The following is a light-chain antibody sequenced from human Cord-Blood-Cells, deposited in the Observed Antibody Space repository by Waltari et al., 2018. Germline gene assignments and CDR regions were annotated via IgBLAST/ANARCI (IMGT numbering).Light chain of an antibody. CDR3: QQSYSTPVV. J-gene: IGKJ1*01. CDR2: AAS. Sequence: DIQMTQSPSSLSASVGVRVTITCRASQSISSYLNWYQQKPGKAPKLLIYAASSLQSGVPSRFSGSGSGTDFTLTISSLQPEDFATYYCQQSYSTPVVFGQGTKVEIK. V-gene: IGKV1-39*01. CDR1: QSISSY.